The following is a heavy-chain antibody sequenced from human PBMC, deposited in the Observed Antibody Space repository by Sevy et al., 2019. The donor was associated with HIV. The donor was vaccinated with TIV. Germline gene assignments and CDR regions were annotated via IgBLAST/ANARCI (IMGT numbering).Heavy chain of an antibody. CDR2: IRSKVKSYAT. D-gene: IGHD3-22*01. CDR1: GFTFSASA. CDR3: ARFYYHRSGSTGG. Sequence: GGSLRLACAASGFTFSASAIHWFRQASGKGLEWVGHIRSKVKSYATTYAASVKGRFTISRDDSKSTAYLQMSSLKTEDTAVYYCARFYYHRSGSTGGWGQGALVTVSS. J-gene: IGHJ4*02. V-gene: IGHV3-73*01.